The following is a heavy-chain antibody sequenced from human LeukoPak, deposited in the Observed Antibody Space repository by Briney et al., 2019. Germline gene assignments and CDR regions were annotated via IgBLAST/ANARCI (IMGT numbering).Heavy chain of an antibody. J-gene: IGHJ4*02. CDR3: AKDQYRDYFGGADY. Sequence: PGGSLRLSCAASGFTFSSYWMSWVRQAPGKGLEWVANIKQDGSEKYYVDSVKGRFTVSRDNSKNTLYLQMNSLRAEDTAVYYCAKDQYRDYFGGADYWGQGTLVTVSS. CDR2: IKQDGSEK. CDR1: GFTFSSYW. D-gene: IGHD2/OR15-2a*01. V-gene: IGHV3-7*03.